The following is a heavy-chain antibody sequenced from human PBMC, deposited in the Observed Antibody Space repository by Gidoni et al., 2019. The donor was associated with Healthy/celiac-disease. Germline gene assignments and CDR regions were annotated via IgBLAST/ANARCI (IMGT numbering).Heavy chain of an antibody. CDR3: ARDWHYGDYCGWAVDY. D-gene: IGHD4-17*01. CDR2: INPSGGST. CDR1: GYPFTSYY. Sequence: QVQRVQSGAEGKKPGASVKVSCTSSGYPFTSYYMHWMRQAPAQGLAWMGIINPSGGSTSYAQKFKVRVTMTRDTSTSTVYMELSSLRSEDTAVYYCARDWHYGDYCGWAVDYWGQGTLVTVSS. V-gene: IGHV1-46*01. J-gene: IGHJ4*02.